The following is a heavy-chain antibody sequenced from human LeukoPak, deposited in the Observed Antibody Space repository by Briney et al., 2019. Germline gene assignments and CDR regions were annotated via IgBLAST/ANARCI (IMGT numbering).Heavy chain of an antibody. CDR3: AKDLADYSNPGAY. V-gene: IGHV3-30*02. J-gene: IGHJ4*02. CDR1: GFTFSSYG. D-gene: IGHD4-11*01. Sequence: GGSLRLSCAASGFTFSSYGMHWVRQAPGKGLERVAFIRYDGSNKYYADSVKGRFTISRDNSKNTLYLQMNSLRAEDTAVYYCAKDLADYSNPGAYWGQGTLVTVSS. CDR2: IRYDGSNK.